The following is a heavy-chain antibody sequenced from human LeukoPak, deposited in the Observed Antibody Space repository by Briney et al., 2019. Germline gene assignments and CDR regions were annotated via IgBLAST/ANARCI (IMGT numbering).Heavy chain of an antibody. V-gene: IGHV3-49*04. J-gene: IGHJ6*02. CDR1: GFTFGVYA. Sequence: GGSVTLSCRLSGFTFGVYAKSCVRHAPGGGREWVGFIRSRAYDGTTEYAASVKDRFTIPRDDSKSIAYLQMNSLKTEDTAVYYCTRDRAIFGVVIIDLYGMDVWGQRTTVTVSS. CDR2: IRSRAYDGTT. CDR3: TRDRAIFGVVIIDLYGMDV. D-gene: IGHD3-3*01.